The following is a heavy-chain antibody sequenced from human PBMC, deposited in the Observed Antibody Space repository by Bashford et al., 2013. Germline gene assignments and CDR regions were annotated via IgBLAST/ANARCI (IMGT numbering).Heavy chain of an antibody. V-gene: IGHV1-2*02. Sequence: WVRQAPGQGLEWMGWISVSNGKTNYAQNFQGRVSMTRDTSISTAYLXLSRLRSDDTAVYYCAKDYCAGDCAXFLDLVGPWHPWSPSP. J-gene: IGHJ2*01. CDR2: ISVSNGKT. CDR3: AKDYCAGDCAXFLDL. D-gene: IGHD2-21*02.